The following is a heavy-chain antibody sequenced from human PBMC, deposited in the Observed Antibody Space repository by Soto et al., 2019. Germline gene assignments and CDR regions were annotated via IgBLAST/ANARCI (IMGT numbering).Heavy chain of an antibody. V-gene: IGHV1-8*01. CDR2: MNPNSGNT. D-gene: IGHD6-13*01. Sequence: QVQLVQSGAEVKKPGASVKVSCKASGYTFTSYDINWVRQATGQGLEWMGWMNPNSGNTGYAQKFQGRVTMTRNTSISTAYRELSSLRSEDTAVYYCARRGYSSSGYYYYYYGMDVWGQGTTVTVSS. J-gene: IGHJ6*02. CDR1: GYTFTSYD. CDR3: ARRGYSSSGYYYYYYGMDV.